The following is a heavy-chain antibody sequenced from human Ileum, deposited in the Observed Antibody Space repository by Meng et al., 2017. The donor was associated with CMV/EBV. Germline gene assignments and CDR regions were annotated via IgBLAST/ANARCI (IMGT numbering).Heavy chain of an antibody. CDR3: ARRDCSGPSCFFAF. CDR1: GYTFTSYY. J-gene: IGHJ5*01. CDR2: INPSGGST. V-gene: IGHV1-46*01. D-gene: IGHD2-2*01. Sequence: QVQLVQSGAEVKKPXXSVKVXCKASGYTFTSYYLHWVRQAPGQGLEWMGIINPSGGSTNYPQTFQGRITMTRDTSTSTVYMELSSLTSEDTAVYYCARRDCSGPSCFFAFWGHGTLVTVSS.